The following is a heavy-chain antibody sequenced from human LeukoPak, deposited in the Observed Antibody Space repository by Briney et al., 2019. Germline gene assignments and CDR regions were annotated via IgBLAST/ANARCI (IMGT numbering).Heavy chain of an antibody. CDR2: IYSGGST. CDR3: ARVIIISVARWFDP. J-gene: IGHJ5*02. D-gene: IGHD3-16*02. CDR1: GFTVSSNY. V-gene: IGHV3-66*01. Sequence: TGGSLRLSCAASGFTVSSNYMSWVRQAPGKGLAWVSVIYSGGSTYYTDSVKGRFTISRNNSKNTLYLQRNSLRAEDTAVYYCARVIIISVARWFDPWGQGTLVTVSS.